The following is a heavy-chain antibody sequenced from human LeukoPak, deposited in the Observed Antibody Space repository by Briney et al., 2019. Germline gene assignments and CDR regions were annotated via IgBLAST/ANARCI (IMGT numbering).Heavy chain of an antibody. CDR3: AKADAIAARPSWYHYYMDV. CDR1: GFTFSSYG. CDR2: IRYDGSNK. V-gene: IGHV3-30*02. J-gene: IGHJ6*03. D-gene: IGHD6-6*01. Sequence: GGSLRLSCAASGFTFSSYGMHWVRQAPGKGLEWVAFIRYDGSNKYYADSVKGRFTISRDNSKNTLYLQMNSLRAEDTAVYYCAKADAIAARPSWYHYYMDVWGKGPTVTVSS.